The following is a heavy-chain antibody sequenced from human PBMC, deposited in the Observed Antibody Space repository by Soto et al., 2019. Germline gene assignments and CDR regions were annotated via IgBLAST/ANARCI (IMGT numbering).Heavy chain of an antibody. Sequence: SGTLSLTCTVSGGSISSSSYYWGWIRQPSGKGLEWIGSIYYSGSTYYNPSLKSRVTISVDTSKNQFSLKLSSVTAADTAVYYCASSYGAYVSYWGQGTLVTVSS. J-gene: IGHJ4*02. D-gene: IGHD4-17*01. CDR1: GGSISSSSYY. CDR3: ASSYGAYVSY. V-gene: IGHV4-39*01. CDR2: IYYSGST.